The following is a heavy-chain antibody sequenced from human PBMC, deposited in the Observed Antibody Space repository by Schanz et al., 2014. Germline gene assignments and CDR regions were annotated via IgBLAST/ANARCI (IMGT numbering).Heavy chain of an antibody. V-gene: IGHV4-61*02. J-gene: IGHJ2*01. CDR2: VFPNGIT. CDR3: ARDTTWRLDL. Sequence: QVQLQESGPGLVKPSQTLSLTCTVSGGSIRSGTYYWSWIRQPAGKALEWVGRVFPNGITNYNPSLKSRFPLSLDASNTQSALTLPSRPAADTAVYYCARDTTWRLDLWGRGTLVTVSS. CDR1: GGSIRSGTYY. D-gene: IGHD1-1*01.